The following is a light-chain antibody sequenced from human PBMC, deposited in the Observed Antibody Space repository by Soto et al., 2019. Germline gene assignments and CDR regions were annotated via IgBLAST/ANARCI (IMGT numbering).Light chain of an antibody. Sequence: QLVPTQSPSASASLGASVKLTCTLSSGHSSYAIAWHQQQPEKGPRYLMKLNSDGSHSKGDGIPDRFSGSSSGAERYLTISSLQSEDEADYYCRTWGTGTVVFGGGTKLTVL. J-gene: IGLJ2*01. CDR1: SGHSSYA. CDR2: LNSDGSH. CDR3: RTWGTGTVV. V-gene: IGLV4-69*01.